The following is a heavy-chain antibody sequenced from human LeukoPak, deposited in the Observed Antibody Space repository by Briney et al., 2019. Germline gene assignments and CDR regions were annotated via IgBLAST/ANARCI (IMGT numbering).Heavy chain of an antibody. CDR2: IGSSGATT. D-gene: IGHD2-8*01. CDR1: GFTFNKFA. Sequence: GGSLRLSCEASGFTFNKFAMSWVRQAPGKGPEWVSAIGSSGATTVYADSVKGRCTISRDNSKNTVYLEMNSLRAEDTAIYYCAKVSVGPLSRPTQVALYYGMYVWGQGTTVTVSS. V-gene: IGHV3-23*01. J-gene: IGHJ6*02. CDR3: AKVSVGPLSRPTQVALYYGMYV.